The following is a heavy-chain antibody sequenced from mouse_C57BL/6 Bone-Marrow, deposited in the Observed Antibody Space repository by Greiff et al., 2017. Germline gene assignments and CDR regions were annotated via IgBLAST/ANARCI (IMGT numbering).Heavy chain of an antibody. CDR2: IYPTSGRT. J-gene: IGHJ2*01. D-gene: IGHD3-1*01. CDR1: GYTFTSYW. CDR3: ARSGPPGRSFDY. Sequence: QVQLQQPGAELVKPGASVKMSCKASGYTFTSYWITWVKQRPGQGLEWIGDIYPTSGRTNYNEKFKSKAILTVDTSSNPAYMQLSSLTSEDSAVFYCARSGPPGRSFDYWGQGTTLTVSS. V-gene: IGHV1-55*01.